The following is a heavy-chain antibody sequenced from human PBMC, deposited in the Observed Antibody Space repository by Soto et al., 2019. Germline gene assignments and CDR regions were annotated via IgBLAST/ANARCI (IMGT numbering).Heavy chain of an antibody. CDR3: ARVLHARPYYYDSSGPKAPDY. Sequence: ASVKVSCKASGYTFTSYGISWVRQAPGQGLEWMGWISAYNGNTNYAQKLQGRVTMTTDTSTSTAYMELRSLRSDDTAVYYCARVLHARPYYYDSSGPKAPDYWGQGTLVTVPQ. CDR1: GYTFTSYG. D-gene: IGHD3-22*01. J-gene: IGHJ4*02. V-gene: IGHV1-18*01. CDR2: ISAYNGNT.